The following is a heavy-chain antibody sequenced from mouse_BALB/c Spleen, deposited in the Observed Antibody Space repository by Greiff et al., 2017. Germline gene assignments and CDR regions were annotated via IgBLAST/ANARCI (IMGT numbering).Heavy chain of an antibody. Sequence: DVKLQESGPGLVKPSQSLSLTCSVTGYSITSGYYWNWIRQFPGNKLEWMGYISYDGSNNYNPSLKNRISITRDTSKNQFFLKLNSVTTEDTATYYCARGGGGYWGQGTTLTVSS. J-gene: IGHJ2*01. V-gene: IGHV3-6*02. CDR1: GYSITSGYY. CDR3: ARGGGGY. D-gene: IGHD1-1*02. CDR2: ISYDGSN.